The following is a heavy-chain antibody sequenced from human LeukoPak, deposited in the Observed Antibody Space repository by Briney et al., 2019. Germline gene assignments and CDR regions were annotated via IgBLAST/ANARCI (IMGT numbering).Heavy chain of an antibody. J-gene: IGHJ5*02. Sequence: ASVKVSCKASGYTFTGYYMHWVRQAPGQGLEWMGWINPNSGGTNYAQKFQGGVTMTRDTSISTAYMELSRLRSDDTAVYYCARAGGWHYYDSSGWEGNWFDPWGQGTLVTVSS. CDR1: GYTFTGYY. CDR2: INPNSGGT. D-gene: IGHD3-22*01. CDR3: ARAGGWHYYDSSGWEGNWFDP. V-gene: IGHV1-2*02.